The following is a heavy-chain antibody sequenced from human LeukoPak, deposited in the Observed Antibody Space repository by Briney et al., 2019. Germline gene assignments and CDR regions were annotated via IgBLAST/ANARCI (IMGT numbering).Heavy chain of an antibody. Sequence: GASVKVSCKPSGYTFTDYYMHWVRQAPGQGLEWMGWINPNTGGTTYAQKFQGRVTMTRDASIATAYMELTRLTSDDTAVYYCARALVPRGLTAYWGQGTLVTVSS. CDR1: GYTFTDYY. J-gene: IGHJ4*02. D-gene: IGHD3-10*01. CDR3: ARALVPRGLTAY. CDR2: INPNTGGT. V-gene: IGHV1-2*02.